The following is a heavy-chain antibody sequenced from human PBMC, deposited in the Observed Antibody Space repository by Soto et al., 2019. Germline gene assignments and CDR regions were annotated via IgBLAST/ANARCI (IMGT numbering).Heavy chain of an antibody. CDR2: LLPSYDEP. V-gene: IGHV1-69*06. Sequence: QVQLVQSGAEVKNPGSSVRVSCKTSGFTFNVYGIHWVRQAPGQGLEWMGGLLPSYDEPNYAQKFQGRVTITADKSTATVYLELNSLRSEDTAVYFCARVRDPHLDHYGLDVWGQGTTVTVSS. CDR3: ARVRDPHLDHYGLDV. J-gene: IGHJ6*02. CDR1: GFTFNVYG.